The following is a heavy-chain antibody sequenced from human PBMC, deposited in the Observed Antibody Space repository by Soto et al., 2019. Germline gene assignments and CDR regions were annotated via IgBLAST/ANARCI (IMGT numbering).Heavy chain of an antibody. CDR1: GGTFSSYT. J-gene: IGHJ6*03. Sequence: QVQLVQSGAEVKKPGSSVKVSCKASGGTFSSYTISWVRQAPGQGLEWMGRIIPILGIANYAQKFQGRVTITADKSTSTAYMELSSLRSEDTAVYYCARGTTVTTDYYYYMDVWGKGTTVTVSS. V-gene: IGHV1-69*02. CDR3: ARGTTVTTDYYYYMDV. D-gene: IGHD4-4*01. CDR2: IIPILGIA.